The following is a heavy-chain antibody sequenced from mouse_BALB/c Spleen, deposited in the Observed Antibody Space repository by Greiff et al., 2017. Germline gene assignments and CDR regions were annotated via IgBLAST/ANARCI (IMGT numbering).Heavy chain of an antibody. CDR3: ARDGVRRQFAY. J-gene: IGHJ3*01. Sequence: EVQLQESGPGLVKPSQSLSLTCSVTGYSITSGYYWNWIRQFPGNKLEWMGYISYDGSNNYNPSLKNRISITRDTSKNQFFLKLNSVTTEDTATYYCARDGVRRQFAYWGQGTLVTVSA. CDR2: ISYDGSN. V-gene: IGHV3-6*02. CDR1: GYSITSGYY. D-gene: IGHD2-14*01.